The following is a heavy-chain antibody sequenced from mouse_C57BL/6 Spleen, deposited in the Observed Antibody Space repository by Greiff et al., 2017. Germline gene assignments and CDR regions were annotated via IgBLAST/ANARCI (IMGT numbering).Heavy chain of an antibody. D-gene: IGHD1-1*01. CDR2: IYPGDGDT. V-gene: IGHV1-80*01. Sequence: QVQLKESGAELVKPGASVKISCKASGYAFSSYWMNWVKQRPGKGLEWIGQIYPGDGDTNYNGKFKGKATLTADKSSSTAYMQLSSLTSEDSAVYFCARSTTVVATDYAMDYWGQGTSVTVSS. J-gene: IGHJ4*01. CDR3: ARSTTVVATDYAMDY. CDR1: GYAFSSYW.